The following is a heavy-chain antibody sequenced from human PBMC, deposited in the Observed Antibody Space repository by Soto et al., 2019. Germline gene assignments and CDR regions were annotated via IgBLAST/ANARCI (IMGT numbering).Heavy chain of an antibody. CDR3: ARGRDAASQFYTPHGMDV. CDR2: IIPMFGTT. J-gene: IGHJ6*02. Sequence: SVKVSCKASGGTFSSYAISWVRQAPGHGLEWMGGIIPMFGTTNYAQSFQDRVTITADESTSTAYMDVSSLRSDDTAIYFCARGRDAASQFYTPHGMDVWGQGTTVTVSS. V-gene: IGHV1-69*13. CDR1: GGTFSSYA. D-gene: IGHD2-15*01.